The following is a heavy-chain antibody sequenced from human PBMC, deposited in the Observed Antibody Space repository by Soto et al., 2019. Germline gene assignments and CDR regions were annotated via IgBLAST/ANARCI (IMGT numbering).Heavy chain of an antibody. V-gene: IGHV3-21*01. D-gene: IGHD6-13*01. CDR1: GFTFSSYS. Sequence: GSLRLSCAASGFTFSSYSMNWVRQAPGKGLEWVSSISSSSSYIYYADSVKGRFTISRDNAKNSLYLQMNSLRAEDTAVYYCARVGIAAAGRPYFDYWGQGTLVTVSS. J-gene: IGHJ4*02. CDR3: ARVGIAAAGRPYFDY. CDR2: ISSSSSYI.